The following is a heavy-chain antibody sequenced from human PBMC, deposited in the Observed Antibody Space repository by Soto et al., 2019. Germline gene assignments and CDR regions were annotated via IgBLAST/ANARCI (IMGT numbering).Heavy chain of an antibody. D-gene: IGHD3-3*01. V-gene: IGHV4-34*01. J-gene: IGHJ3*02. Sequence: SETLSLTCAVYGGSFSGYYWSWIRQPPGKGLEWIGEINHSGSTNYNPSLKSRVTISVDTSKNQFSLKLSSVTAADTAVYYCASQYDFWSGLAFDIWGQGTMVTVSS. CDR3: ASQYDFWSGLAFDI. CDR2: INHSGST. CDR1: GGSFSGYY.